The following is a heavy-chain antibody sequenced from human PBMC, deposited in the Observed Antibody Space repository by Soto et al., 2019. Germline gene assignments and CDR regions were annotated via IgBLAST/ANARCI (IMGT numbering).Heavy chain of an antibody. CDR3: ARPEYSSSSYGMDV. D-gene: IGHD6-6*01. J-gene: IGHJ6*02. CDR1: GFTFKNYA. Sequence: GGSLRLSCVGSGFTFKNYAMAWVRQAPGKGLEWVSEISGTGSRTYYADSVKGRFTISRDNAKNTLYLQMSSLRDEDTAVYYCARPEYSSSSYGMDVWGQGTTVTVSS. CDR2: ISGTGSRT. V-gene: IGHV3-23*01.